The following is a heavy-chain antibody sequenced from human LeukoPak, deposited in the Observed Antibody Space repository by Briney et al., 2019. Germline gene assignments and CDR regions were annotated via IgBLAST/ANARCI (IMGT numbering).Heavy chain of an antibody. CDR2: INPNSGGT. CDR1: GYTFTGYY. J-gene: IGHJ4*02. CDR3: ARDQYYDSSGYQH. D-gene: IGHD3-22*01. Sequence: ASVKVSCKASGYTFTGYYTHWVRQAPGQGLEWMGWINPNSGGTNYAQKFQGRVTMTRDTSISTAYMELSRLRSDDTAVYYCARDQYYDSSGYQHWGQGTLVTVSS. V-gene: IGHV1-2*02.